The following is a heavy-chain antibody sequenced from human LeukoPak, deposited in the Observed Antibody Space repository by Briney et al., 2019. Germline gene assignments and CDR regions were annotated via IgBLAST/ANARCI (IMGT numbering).Heavy chain of an antibody. V-gene: IGHV1-46*01. CDR3: ARVHPRGYSYGPHFDY. CDR2: INPSGGST. J-gene: IGHJ4*02. CDR1: GYTFTSYY. Sequence: ASVKVSCKASGYTFTSYYVHWVRQAPGQGLEWMGIINPSGGSTSYAQKFQGRVTMTRDTSTSTVYMELSSLRSEDTAVYYCARVHPRGYSYGPHFDYWGQGTLVTVSS. D-gene: IGHD5-18*01.